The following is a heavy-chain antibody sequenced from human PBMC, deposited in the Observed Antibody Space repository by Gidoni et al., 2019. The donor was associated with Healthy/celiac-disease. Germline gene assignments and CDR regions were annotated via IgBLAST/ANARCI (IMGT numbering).Heavy chain of an antibody. CDR3: AKAVKEGIAVAGLDY. J-gene: IGHJ4*02. CDR1: GFTFDDYA. D-gene: IGHD6-19*01. V-gene: IGHV3-9*01. CDR2: ISWNSGSI. Sequence: EVQLVESGGGLVQPGRSLRLSCAASGFTFDDYAMHWVRLAPGKGLEWVSGISWNSGSIGYADSVKGRFTISRDNAKNSLYLQMNSLRAEDTALYYCAKAVKEGIAVAGLDYWGQGTLVTVSS.